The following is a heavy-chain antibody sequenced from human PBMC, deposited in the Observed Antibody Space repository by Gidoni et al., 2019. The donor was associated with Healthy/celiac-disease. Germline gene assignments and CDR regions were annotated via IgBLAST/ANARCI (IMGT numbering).Heavy chain of an antibody. CDR2: INPSGGST. V-gene: IGHV1-46*01. Sequence: QVQLVQSGAEVKKPGASVKVSCKASGYTFTSYYMHWVRQAPGQGLEWMGIINPSGGSTSYAQKFHGRVTMTRDTSTSTVYMELSSLRSEDTAVYYCARDLGEVLRFFSHRGIDYWGQGTLVTVSS. CDR1: GYTFTSYY. J-gene: IGHJ4*02. D-gene: IGHD3-3*01. CDR3: ARDLGEVLRFFSHRGIDY.